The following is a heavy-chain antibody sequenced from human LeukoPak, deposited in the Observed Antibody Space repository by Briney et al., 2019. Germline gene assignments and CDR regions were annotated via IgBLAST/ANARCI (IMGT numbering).Heavy chain of an antibody. CDR3: ARRWYCSGGSYYPFDY. CDR1: GGSFSGYY. D-gene: IGHD2-15*01. CDR2: ISHSGST. V-gene: IGHV4-34*01. Sequence: SETLSLTCAVYGGSFSGYYWSWIRQPPGKGLEWIGEISHSGSTNCNPSLKSQVTISVDTSKNQFSLKLSSVTAADTAVYYCARRWYCSGGSYYPFDYWGQGTLVTVSS. J-gene: IGHJ4*02.